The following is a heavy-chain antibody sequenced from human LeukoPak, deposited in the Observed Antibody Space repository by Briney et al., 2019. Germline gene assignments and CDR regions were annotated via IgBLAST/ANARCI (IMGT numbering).Heavy chain of an antibody. D-gene: IGHD3-10*01. CDR3: ARAVPFDY. Sequence: SETLSLTCAVSGGSISSGGYSWNWIRQPPGKGLEWIGYIYHSGSTYYNPSLKSRVTISVDTSKNQFSLKLSSVTAADTAVYYCARAVPFDYWGQGTLVTVSS. V-gene: IGHV4-30-2*01. CDR1: GGSISSGGYS. J-gene: IGHJ4*02. CDR2: IYHSGST.